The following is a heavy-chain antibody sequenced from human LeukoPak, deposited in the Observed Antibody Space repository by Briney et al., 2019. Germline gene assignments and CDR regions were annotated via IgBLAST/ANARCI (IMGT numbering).Heavy chain of an antibody. V-gene: IGHV3-30*04. CDR3: ARDHIAAASDY. CDR1: GFTFSSYA. Sequence: GGSLRLSCAASGFTFSSYAMHWVRQAPGKGLEWVAVISYDGSNKYYADSVKGRFTISRDNSKNTLYLQMNSLRAEDTAVYYWARDHIAAASDYWGQGTLVTVSS. J-gene: IGHJ4*02. D-gene: IGHD6-13*01. CDR2: ISYDGSNK.